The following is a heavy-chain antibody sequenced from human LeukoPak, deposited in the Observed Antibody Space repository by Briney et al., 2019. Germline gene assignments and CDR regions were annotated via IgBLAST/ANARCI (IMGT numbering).Heavy chain of an antibody. Sequence: GASVKVSCKASGYTFTGYYMHWVRQAPGQGLEWMGWINPNSGGTNYAQKFQGRVTMTRDTSISTAYMELSRLRSDDTAVYYCAREAYYDFWSGYYRPYYFDYWGQGTLVTVSS. V-gene: IGHV1-2*02. J-gene: IGHJ4*02. CDR3: AREAYYDFWSGYYRPYYFDY. D-gene: IGHD3-3*01. CDR2: INPNSGGT. CDR1: GYTFTGYY.